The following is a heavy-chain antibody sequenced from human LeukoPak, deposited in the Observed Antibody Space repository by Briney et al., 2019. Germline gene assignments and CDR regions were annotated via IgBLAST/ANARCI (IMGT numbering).Heavy chain of an antibody. J-gene: IGHJ6*03. Sequence: SETLSLTCTVSGDSISSTNYYWGWIRQPPGKGLEWIGSIYYSGSTFNNPSLKSRVTISVDTSKNQFSLKLSSVTAADTAVYYCARGRTGYHLLPAKKDYSYYYVDVWDKGTTVTVSS. CDR2: IYYSGST. CDR1: GDSISSTNYY. D-gene: IGHD2-2*01. CDR3: ARGRTGYHLLPAKKDYSYYYVDV. V-gene: IGHV4-39*07.